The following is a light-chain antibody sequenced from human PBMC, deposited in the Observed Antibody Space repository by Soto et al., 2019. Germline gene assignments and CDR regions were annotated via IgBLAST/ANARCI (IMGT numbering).Light chain of an antibody. V-gene: IGKV1-12*01. Sequence: IQMPQSPPSVSASVGDRVTITGPASQDVGKWLAWYQQKPGKAPTLLIHGASSLQSGVPSRFSGSGSGTDFTLTISSLQPEDFATYYCQQSYSTTRGTFGPGTKVDIK. CDR1: QDVGKW. CDR3: QQSYSTTRGT. J-gene: IGKJ3*01. CDR2: GAS.